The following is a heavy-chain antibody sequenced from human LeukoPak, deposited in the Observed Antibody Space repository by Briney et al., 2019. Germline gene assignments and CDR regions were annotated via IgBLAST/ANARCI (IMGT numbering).Heavy chain of an antibody. CDR1: GFTFSSYA. D-gene: IGHD4-17*01. Sequence: GGSLRPSCAASGFTFSSYAMSWVRQAPGKGPEWVSAISGSGGSTYYADSVKGRFTISRDNSKNTLYLQMNSLRAEDTAVYYCAKVPRDYGDLDLDYWGQGTLVTVSS. J-gene: IGHJ4*02. CDR2: ISGSGGST. V-gene: IGHV3-23*01. CDR3: AKVPRDYGDLDLDY.